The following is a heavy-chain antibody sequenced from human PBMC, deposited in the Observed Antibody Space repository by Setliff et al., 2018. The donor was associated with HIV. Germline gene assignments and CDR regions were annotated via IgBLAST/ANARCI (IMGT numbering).Heavy chain of an antibody. CDR3: ARGLSFYDPGGFDY. J-gene: IGHJ4*02. D-gene: IGHD3-22*01. CDR1: GDSMNDYY. Sequence: PSETLSLTCTVSGDSMNDYYWTWIRQPAGKALEWIGRININEDTYFKPSLESRVTISVDTSKNQFSLKLSSVTAADTAVYYCARGLSFYDPGGFDYWGQGTLVTVSS. V-gene: IGHV4-4*07. CDR2: ININEDT.